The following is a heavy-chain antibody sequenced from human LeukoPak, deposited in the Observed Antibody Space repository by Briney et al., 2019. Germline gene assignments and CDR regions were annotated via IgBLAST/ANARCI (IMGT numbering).Heavy chain of an antibody. Sequence: GGSLRLSCAASGFTFSSSGSNWVRQAPGKGLEWVSSIGPTGTDRYYADSVRGRFTISRDNAKNSMYLQMDSLRDEDTAVYYCATETIGRHYDYWGQGTLLTVSS. CDR1: GFTFSSSG. CDR3: ATETIGRHYDY. D-gene: IGHD1-14*01. J-gene: IGHJ4*02. V-gene: IGHV3-21*01. CDR2: IGPTGTDR.